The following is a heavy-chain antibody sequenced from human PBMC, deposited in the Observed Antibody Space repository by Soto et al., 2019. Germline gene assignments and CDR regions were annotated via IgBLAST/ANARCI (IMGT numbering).Heavy chain of an antibody. CDR1: GYTFTSYG. CDR2: ISAYNGNT. V-gene: IGHV1-18*01. D-gene: IGHD6-13*01. CDR3: AREDRRSSWYYFDY. Sequence: WASVKVSCKASGYTFTSYGISWVRQAPGQGLEWMGWISAYNGNTNYAQKLQGRVTMTTDTSTSTAYMELRSLRSDDTAVYYCAREDRRSSWYYFDYWGQGTLVTVSS. J-gene: IGHJ4*02.